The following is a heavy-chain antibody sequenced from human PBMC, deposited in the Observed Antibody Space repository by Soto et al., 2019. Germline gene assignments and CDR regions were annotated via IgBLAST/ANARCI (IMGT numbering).Heavy chain of an antibody. CDR3: AKNGDYYYYYYGTEV. CDR1: GFTFSSYG. Sequence: QVQLVESGGGVVQPGRSLRLSCAASGFTFSSYGMHWVRQAPGKGLEWVAVIWYDGSNKYYADSVKGRFTISRDNSKNTLYLPMNSLRAEDKAVYYCAKNGDYYYYYYGTEVWGQGNPVTGSS. D-gene: IGHD4-17*01. V-gene: IGHV3-33*06. CDR2: IWYDGSNK. J-gene: IGHJ6*02.